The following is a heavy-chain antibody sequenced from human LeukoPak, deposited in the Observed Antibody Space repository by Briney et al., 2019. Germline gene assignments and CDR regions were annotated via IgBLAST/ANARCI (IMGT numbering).Heavy chain of an antibody. V-gene: IGHV3-30-3*01. Sequence: GGSLRLSCAASGFTFSSYAMHWVRQAPGKGLEWVAVISYDGSNKYYADSVKGRFTISRDNSKNTLYLQMNSLRAEDTAVYYCARARYGGNAFDIWGQGTMVTVSS. J-gene: IGHJ3*02. D-gene: IGHD4-23*01. CDR1: GFTFSSYA. CDR2: ISYDGSNK. CDR3: ARARYGGNAFDI.